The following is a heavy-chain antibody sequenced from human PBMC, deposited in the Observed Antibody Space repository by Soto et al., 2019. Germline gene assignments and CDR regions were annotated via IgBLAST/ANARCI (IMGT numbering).Heavy chain of an antibody. J-gene: IGHJ4*02. V-gene: IGHV3-30*15. Sequence: QVQLVESGGSVVQPGRSLRLSCEASGFTFTSYAMHWVRQAPGKGLEWVSVLSYDGINEYYAASVKGRLTISRDNSKNTLFLQVSSLRVEDTAVYYCARDRLRLGELSLIGYFDYWGQGTLVTVSS. CDR1: GFTFTSYA. CDR2: LSYDGINE. CDR3: ARDRLRLGELSLIGYFDY. D-gene: IGHD3-16*02.